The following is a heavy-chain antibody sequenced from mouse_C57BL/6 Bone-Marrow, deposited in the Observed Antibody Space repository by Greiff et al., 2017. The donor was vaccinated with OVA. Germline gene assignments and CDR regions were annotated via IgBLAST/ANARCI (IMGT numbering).Heavy chain of an antibody. D-gene: IGHD1-1*01. CDR1: GFPFSSYT. Sequence: EVKLMESGGGLVKPGGSLKLSCAASGFPFSSYTMSWVRQTPEKRLEWVATISGGGGNTYYPDSVQGRFTISRANAKYTLYLQMSSLRSEDTALYYCARQGYFYGSSPFAYWGQGTLVTVSA. CDR2: ISGGGGNT. J-gene: IGHJ3*01. V-gene: IGHV5-9*01. CDR3: ARQGYFYGSSPFAY.